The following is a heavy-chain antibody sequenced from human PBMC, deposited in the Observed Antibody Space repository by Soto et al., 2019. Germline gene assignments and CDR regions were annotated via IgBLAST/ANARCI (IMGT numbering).Heavy chain of an antibody. V-gene: IGHV4-4*02. CDR2: IYHSGST. CDR1: GGSISSSNW. CDR3: ARGDYYDSSGYYYAFDI. J-gene: IGHJ3*02. D-gene: IGHD3-22*01. Sequence: SETLSLICAVSGGSISSSNWWSWVRQPPGKGLEWIGEIYHSGSTNYNPSLKGRVTISVDRSKNQFSLKLSSVTAADTAVYYCARGDYYDSSGYYYAFDIWGQGTMVTVSS.